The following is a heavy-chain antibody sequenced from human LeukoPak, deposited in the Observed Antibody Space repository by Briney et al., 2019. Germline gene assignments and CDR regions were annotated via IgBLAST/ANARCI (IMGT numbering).Heavy chain of an antibody. CDR2: IYSGGST. V-gene: IGHV3-53*01. Sequence: GGSLRLSCAASGFTVSSNYMSWVRQAPGKGLEWVSVIYSGGSTYYADSVKGRFTISRDNSKNTLYLQMNSLRAEDTAVYYCAKSNYYGSGSQYYFDYWGQGTLVTVSS. CDR3: AKSNYYGSGSQYYFDY. D-gene: IGHD3-10*01. CDR1: GFTVSSNY. J-gene: IGHJ4*02.